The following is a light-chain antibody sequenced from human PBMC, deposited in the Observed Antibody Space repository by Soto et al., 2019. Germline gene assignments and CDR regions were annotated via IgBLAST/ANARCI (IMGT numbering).Light chain of an antibody. J-gene: IGLJ1*01. Sequence: QSALPQPASVSGSPGQSITISCTGTSGDIGSYNRVSWYQQHPGKAPKLIIYEVTDRPSGVSNRFSGSKSGNTASLTISGLRAEDEAEYYCSSYTNINTRACVFGTGTKVTVL. CDR3: SSYTNINTRACV. CDR2: EVT. V-gene: IGLV2-14*01. CDR1: SGDIGSYNR.